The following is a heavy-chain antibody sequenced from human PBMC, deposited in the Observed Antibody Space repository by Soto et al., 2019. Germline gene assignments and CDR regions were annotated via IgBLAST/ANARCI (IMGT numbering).Heavy chain of an antibody. V-gene: IGHV3-23*01. Sequence: PGGSLRLSCAASGFTFSSYAMSWVRQAPGKELEWVSAISGSGGSTYYADSVKGRFTISRDNSKNTLYLQMNSLRAEDTAVYYCAKGKVVLRYFDRPNWFDPWGQGTLVTVSS. D-gene: IGHD3-9*01. J-gene: IGHJ5*02. CDR2: ISGSGGST. CDR3: AKGKVVLRYFDRPNWFDP. CDR1: GFTFSSYA.